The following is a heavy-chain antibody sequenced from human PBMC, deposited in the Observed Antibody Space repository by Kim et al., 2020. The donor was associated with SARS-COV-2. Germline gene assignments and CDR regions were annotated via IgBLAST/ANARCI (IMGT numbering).Heavy chain of an antibody. D-gene: IGHD4-4*01. CDR2: IKQDGSEK. J-gene: IGHJ6*02. Sequence: GGSLRLSCAASGFTFSSYWMSWVRQAPGKGLEWVANIKQDGSEKYYVDSVKGRFTISRDNAKNSLYLQMNSLRAEDTAVYYCARTTVTTFYYYYGMDVWGQGTTVTVSS. CDR1: GFTFSSYW. V-gene: IGHV3-7*01. CDR3: ARTTVTTFYYYYGMDV.